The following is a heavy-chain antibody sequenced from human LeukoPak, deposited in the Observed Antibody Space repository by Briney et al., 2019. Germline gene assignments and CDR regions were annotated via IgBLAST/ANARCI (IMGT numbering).Heavy chain of an antibody. Sequence: QAGGSLRLSCVVSGSTFSSYAMGWVRQAPGKGLEWVSTISGSGSTTYYTDSVKGRFTISRDNSKNTLYLQMNSLRAEDTAVYYCAKPEVGATTLIDYWGQGTLVTVSS. CDR1: GSTFSSYA. CDR3: AKPEVGATTLIDY. D-gene: IGHD1-26*01. CDR2: ISGSGSTT. V-gene: IGHV3-23*01. J-gene: IGHJ4*02.